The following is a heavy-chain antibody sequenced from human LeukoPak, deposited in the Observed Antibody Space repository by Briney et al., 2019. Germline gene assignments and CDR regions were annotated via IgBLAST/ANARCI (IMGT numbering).Heavy chain of an antibody. CDR2: ISGSGGST. CDR3: AKNKRYNWNAAN. J-gene: IGHJ3*01. Sequence: GGSLRLSCAASGFTFSSYAMSWVRQAPGKGLEWVSAISGSGGSTYYADSVKGRFAISRDNSKNTLYLQMNSLRAEDTAVYYCAKNKRYNWNAANWGQGTMVTVSS. V-gene: IGHV3-23*01. D-gene: IGHD1-1*01. CDR1: GFTFSSYA.